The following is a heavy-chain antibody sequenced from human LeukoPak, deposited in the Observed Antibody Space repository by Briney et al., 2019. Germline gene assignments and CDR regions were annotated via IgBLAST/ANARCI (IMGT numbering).Heavy chain of an antibody. J-gene: IGHJ5*02. D-gene: IGHD2-2*01. CDR3: ARGVGYCSSTSCYWWFDP. CDR2: IDSDGSST. Sequence: PGRSLRLSCAASGFTFSSYWMHWVRHAPGKGLVWVSRIDSDGSSTSYADSVKGRFTISRDNAKNTLYLQMNSLRAEDTAVYYCARGVGYCSSTSCYWWFDPWGQGTLVTVSS. CDR1: GFTFSSYW. V-gene: IGHV3-74*01.